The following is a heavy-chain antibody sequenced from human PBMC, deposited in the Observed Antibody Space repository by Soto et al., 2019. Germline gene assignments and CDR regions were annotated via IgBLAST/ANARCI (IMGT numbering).Heavy chain of an antibody. J-gene: IGHJ6*02. Sequence: PGGSLRLSCAASGFTFSSYGMHWVRQAPGKGLEWVAVIWYDGSNKYYADSAKGRFTISRDISKNTLYLQMNSLRAEDTGVYYCARAGAGTYGMDVWGQGTTVTVSS. CDR3: ARAGAGTYGMDV. D-gene: IGHD3-10*01. CDR1: GFTFSSYG. V-gene: IGHV3-33*01. CDR2: IWYDGSNK.